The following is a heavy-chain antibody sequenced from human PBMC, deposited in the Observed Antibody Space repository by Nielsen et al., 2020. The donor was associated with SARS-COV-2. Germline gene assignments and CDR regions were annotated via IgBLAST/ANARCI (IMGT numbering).Heavy chain of an antibody. J-gene: IGHJ6*02. CDR3: ARDSTSSWYDQYYYYYYGMDV. Sequence: RQAPGKGLEWVSYISSSSSYTNYADSVKGRFTISRDNAKNSLYLQMNSLRAEDTAVYYCARDSTSSWYDQYYYYYYGMDVWGQGTTVTVSS. D-gene: IGHD6-13*01. V-gene: IGHV3-11*06. CDR2: ISSSSSYT.